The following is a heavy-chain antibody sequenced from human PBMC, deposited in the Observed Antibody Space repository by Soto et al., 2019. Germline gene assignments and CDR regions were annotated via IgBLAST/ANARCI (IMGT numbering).Heavy chain of an antibody. J-gene: IGHJ5*02. CDR3: AKDPTATGYSGSPNGFDP. Sequence: GGSLRLSCAASGFTFSSYAMSWVRQAPGKGLEWVSAISGSGGSTYYADSVKGRFTISRDNSKNTLYLQMNSLRAEDTAGYYCAKDPTATGYSGSPNGFDPWGQGTLVTVSS. CDR1: GFTFSSYA. D-gene: IGHD1-26*01. CDR2: ISGSGGST. V-gene: IGHV3-23*01.